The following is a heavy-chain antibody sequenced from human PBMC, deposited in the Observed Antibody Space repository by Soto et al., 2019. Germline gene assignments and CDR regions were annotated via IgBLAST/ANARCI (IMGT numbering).Heavy chain of an antibody. CDR2: IYPGDSDT. CDR3: ARGVGDILTCYYYNWFDP. V-gene: IGHV5-51*01. Sequence: GESLKISCKGSGYSFTSYWIGWVRQMPGKGLEWMGIIYPGDSDTRYSPSFQGQVTISADKSISTAYLQWSSLKASDTAMYYFARGVGDILTCYYYNWFDPWGQGTLVTVSS. CDR1: GYSFTSYW. J-gene: IGHJ5*02. D-gene: IGHD3-9*01.